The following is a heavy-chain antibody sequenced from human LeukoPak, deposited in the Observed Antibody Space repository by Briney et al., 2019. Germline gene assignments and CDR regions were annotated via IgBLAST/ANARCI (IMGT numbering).Heavy chain of an antibody. Sequence: PGGSLRLSCAVSGFTVSSNYMNWVRQAPGKGLEWVSIIYSAGSTYYADSVKGRFTISRDNSKNILYLQMNSLRAEDTALYYCARVGYTDSWYSSPPFDYWGQGTLVTVSS. CDR3: ARVGYTDSWYSSPPFDY. J-gene: IGHJ4*02. V-gene: IGHV3-66*01. CDR1: GFTVSSNY. CDR2: IYSAGST. D-gene: IGHD6-13*01.